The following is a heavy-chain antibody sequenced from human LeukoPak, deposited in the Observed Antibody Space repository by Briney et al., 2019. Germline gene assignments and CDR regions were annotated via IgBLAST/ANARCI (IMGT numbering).Heavy chain of an antibody. J-gene: IGHJ3*02. CDR1: GYTFRNYL. CDR2: INPSDSDT. D-gene: IGHD3-10*01. CDR3: ASLGSGFDI. V-gene: IGHV5-51*01. Sequence: PGEPLQISCKGSGYTFRNYLTGGVRQVPGKGLEGMGIINPSDSDTRNSPTFEGQVTISADKSLSTAYLQWRSLKVSDSAMYYCASLGSGFDIWGQGTMVTVSS.